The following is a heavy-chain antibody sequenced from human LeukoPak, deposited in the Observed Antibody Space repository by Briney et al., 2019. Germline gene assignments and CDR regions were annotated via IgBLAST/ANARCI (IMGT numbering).Heavy chain of an antibody. CDR2: IIPIFGTA. J-gene: IGHJ5*02. V-gene: IGHV1-69*01. CDR3: ARDLIRFFGVVIIPGWFDP. CDR1: GGTFSNYA. Sequence: SVKVSCXASGGTFSNYAISWVRQAPGQGLEWMGGIIPIFGTANYAQKFQGRVTITADESTSTAYMELSSLRSEDTAVYYCARDLIRFFGVVIIPGWFDPWGQGTLVTVSS. D-gene: IGHD3-3*01.